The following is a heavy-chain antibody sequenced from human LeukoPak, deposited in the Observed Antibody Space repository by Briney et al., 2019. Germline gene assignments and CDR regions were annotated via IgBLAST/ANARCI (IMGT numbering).Heavy chain of an antibody. J-gene: IGHJ4*02. CDR2: ISWDGGST. D-gene: IGHD3-10*01. V-gene: IGHV3-43D*03. CDR1: GFTFDDYA. Sequence: GGSLRLSCAASGFTFDDYAMHWVRQAPGKGLEWVSLISWDGGSTYYADSVKGRFTISRDNSKNSLYLQMNSLRAEDTALYYCAKGGFPKWFGEVPDYWGQGTLVTVSS. CDR3: AKGGFPKWFGEVPDY.